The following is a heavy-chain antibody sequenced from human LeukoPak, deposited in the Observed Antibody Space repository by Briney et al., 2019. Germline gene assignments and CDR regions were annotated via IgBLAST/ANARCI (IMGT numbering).Heavy chain of an antibody. CDR1: GFMFSSYV. CDR2: LTSSSDTT. V-gene: IGHV3-23*01. J-gene: IGHJ6*03. CDR3: AKAQLSSSYYYYYMDV. Sequence: GGSLRLSCAASGFMFSSYVMSWVRQAPGKGLEWVAALTSSSDTTYYGDSVEGRFTIPRDNSKNTLYLQMNSLRAEDTAVYYCAKAQLSSSYYYYYMDVWGKGTTVTVSS. D-gene: IGHD6-13*01.